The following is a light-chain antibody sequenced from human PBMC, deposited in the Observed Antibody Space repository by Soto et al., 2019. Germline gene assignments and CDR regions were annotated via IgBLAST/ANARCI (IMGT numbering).Light chain of an antibody. CDR2: DVN. CDR3: CSYAGSYTWV. CDR1: SSDVGNYNY. V-gene: IGLV2-11*01. J-gene: IGLJ3*02. Sequence: QSGLTQPRSVSGSPGQSVTISCTGTSSDVGNYNYVSWYQQHPGKAPKVMIYDVNKWPSGVPDRFSGSKSGNTASLTISGLQAEDEADYYCCSYAGSYTWVFGGGTKLTVL.